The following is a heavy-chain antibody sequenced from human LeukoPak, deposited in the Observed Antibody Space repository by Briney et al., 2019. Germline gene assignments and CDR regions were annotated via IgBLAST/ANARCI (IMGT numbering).Heavy chain of an antibody. CDR3: AKGGHYSCFDP. CDR1: GFTLSDYY. CDR2: ISGFGENT. D-gene: IGHD1-26*01. Sequence: GGSLRLSCAASGFTLSDYYMSWIRQAPGKGLEWVSTISGFGENTYYADSVKGRFTISRDNFKSALFLQMNSLRAEDTAVYYCAKGGHYSCFDPWGQGTLVIVSS. V-gene: IGHV3-23*01. J-gene: IGHJ5*02.